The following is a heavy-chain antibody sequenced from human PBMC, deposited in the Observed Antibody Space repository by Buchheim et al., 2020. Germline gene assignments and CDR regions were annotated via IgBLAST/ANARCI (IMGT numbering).Heavy chain of an antibody. D-gene: IGHD3-3*02. J-gene: IGHJ4*02. Sequence: QVLLQQWGTGLLKPSETLSLTCTAYVGSFSSYYWTWVRQPPGKGLEWIGEINHSEGTTYNPPLKSRVTISIDTTQNQFSLKMTSVTAADTAVYYCARQPIALGLDYWGQGT. CDR1: VGSFSSYY. CDR3: ARQPIALGLDY. V-gene: IGHV4-34*02. CDR2: INHSEGT.